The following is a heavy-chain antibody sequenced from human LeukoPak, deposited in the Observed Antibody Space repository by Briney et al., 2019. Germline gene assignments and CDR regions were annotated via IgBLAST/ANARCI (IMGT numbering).Heavy chain of an antibody. V-gene: IGHV4-34*01. Sequence: PGGSLRLSCAASGFTFSTYGMTWVRQPPGKGLEWIGEINHSGSTNYNPSLKSRVTISVDTSKNQFSLKLSSVTAADTAVYYCARDGRTVAADAFDIWGQGTMVTVSS. CDR2: INHSGST. D-gene: IGHD1-1*01. CDR3: ARDGRTVAADAFDI. J-gene: IGHJ3*02. CDR1: GFTFSTYG.